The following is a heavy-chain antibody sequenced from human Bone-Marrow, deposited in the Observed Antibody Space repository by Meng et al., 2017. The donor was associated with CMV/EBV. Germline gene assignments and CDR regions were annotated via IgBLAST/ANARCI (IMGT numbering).Heavy chain of an antibody. CDR2: IFYSGTT. Sequence: SEPLSLTCLVSGGSTSSGNYYWGWIRQPPGKGLEWIGSIFYSGTTYYNPSLKSRATMSIDTSKNQLSLKVTSVTAADTAVYYCARDRSDFWNGYFYYWGQGALVTVSS. V-gene: IGHV4-39*07. J-gene: IGHJ4*02. CDR3: ARDRSDFWNGYFYY. D-gene: IGHD3-3*01. CDR1: GGSTSSGNYY.